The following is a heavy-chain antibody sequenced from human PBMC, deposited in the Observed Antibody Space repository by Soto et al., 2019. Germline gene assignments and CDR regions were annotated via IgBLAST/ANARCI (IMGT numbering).Heavy chain of an antibody. CDR2: FYDSGST. J-gene: IGHJ6*02. CDR3: AASAPPATNYYYAMDV. Sequence: ASETLSLTCTGSGGSVSSGSFYWSWIRRPPGKGLEWIGYFYDSGSTNYNPSLRSRVTMSVDTSKNQFSLKLSSVTAADTAVYYCAASAPPATNYYYAMDVWGQGTTVTVSS. D-gene: IGHD5-12*01. V-gene: IGHV4-61*01. CDR1: GGSVSSGSFY.